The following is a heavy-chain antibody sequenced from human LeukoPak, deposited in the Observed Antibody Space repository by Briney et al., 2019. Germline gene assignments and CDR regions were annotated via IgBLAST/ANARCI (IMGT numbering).Heavy chain of an antibody. CDR1: GYTFTGYY. CDR2: INPNSGGT. CDR3: ASVRSSASYHDAFDY. D-gene: IGHD3-22*01. V-gene: IGHV1-2*02. Sequence: ASVKVSCKASGYTFTGYYMQWVRQAPGQGLEWMGWINPNSGGTNYAQKFQGRITMTRDTSISTAYMELNWLTSDDTAVYYCASVRSSASYHDAFDYWGQGTQVTVSS. J-gene: IGHJ4*02.